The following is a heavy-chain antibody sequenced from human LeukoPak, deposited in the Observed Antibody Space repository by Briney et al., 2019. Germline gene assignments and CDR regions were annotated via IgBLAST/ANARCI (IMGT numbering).Heavy chain of an antibody. J-gene: IGHJ6*03. V-gene: IGHV3-33*01. CDR1: GFTFSSYG. CDR2: IWYDGSNK. CDR3: ARVSSSGYYYYMDV. Sequence: GGSLRLSCAASGFTFSSYGMHWVRQAPGKELEWVAVIWYDGSNKYYADSVKGRFTISRDNSKNTLYLQMNSLRAEDTAVYYCARVSSSGYYYYMDVWGKGTTVTVSS. D-gene: IGHD6-6*01.